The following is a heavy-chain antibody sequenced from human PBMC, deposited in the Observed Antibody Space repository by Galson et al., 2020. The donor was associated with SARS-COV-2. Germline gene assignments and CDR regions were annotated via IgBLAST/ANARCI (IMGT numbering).Heavy chain of an antibody. CDR2: IHFNGST. CDR3: ARKTSTCDV. CDR1: RGYIDSTSYN. J-gene: IGHJ4*01. V-gene: IGHV4-39*07. Sequence: ASETLSLTCTVSRGYIDSTSYNWGWIRQPPGKGLEWIGCIHFNGSTFYNPSLLSRVTMSIDTSKNQFSLRLTAVTAADTALYFCARKTSTCDVWGPGAQVTVS.